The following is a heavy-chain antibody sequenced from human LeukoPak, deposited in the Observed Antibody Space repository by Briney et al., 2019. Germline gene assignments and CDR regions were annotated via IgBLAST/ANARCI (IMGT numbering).Heavy chain of an antibody. CDR1: GFTFITYS. CDR2: ISSSSSTI. D-gene: IGHD6-6*01. CDR3: ARGQQLGGFYYCYYMDV. Sequence: PGGSLRLSCAASGFTFITYSMNWVRQAPGEGLEWVSYISSSSSTIFYADSVKGRFTISRDNAKNSMYLQMNSLRAEDTALYYRARGQQLGGFYYCYYMDVWGKGTTVTVSS. V-gene: IGHV3-48*01. J-gene: IGHJ6*03.